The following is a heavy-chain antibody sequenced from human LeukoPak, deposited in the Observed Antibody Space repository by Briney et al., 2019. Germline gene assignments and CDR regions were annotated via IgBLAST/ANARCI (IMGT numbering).Heavy chain of an antibody. V-gene: IGHV3-30*02. D-gene: IGHD4-17*01. CDR1: RFTFSNFG. CDR2: LRSDGSNK. CDR3: AKPMTTVTPVDF. Sequence: GGSLRLSCAASRFTFSNFGMHWVRQAPGKGLEWVAFLRSDGSNKKYTDSVKGRFTISRDNSNNTLYLQMTGLRAEDTAFYYCAKPMTTVTPVDFWGQGALVTVSS. J-gene: IGHJ4*02.